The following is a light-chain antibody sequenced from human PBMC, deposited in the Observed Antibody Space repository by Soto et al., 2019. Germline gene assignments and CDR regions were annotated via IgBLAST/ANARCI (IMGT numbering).Light chain of an antibody. CDR3: SSFTNRFTFV. CDR1: RSDVGAYNY. CDR2: EVT. J-gene: IGLJ1*01. V-gene: IGLV2-14*01. Sequence: QSVLAQPASVSGSPGQSIAISCTGTRSDVGAYNYVSWYQQHPGKAPNLMISEVTNRPSGVSDRFSGSKSGNTASLTISGLQAEDEADYYCSSFTNRFTFVFGTGTKVTVL.